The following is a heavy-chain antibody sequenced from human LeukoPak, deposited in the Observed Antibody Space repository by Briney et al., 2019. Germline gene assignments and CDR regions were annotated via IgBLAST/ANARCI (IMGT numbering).Heavy chain of an antibody. V-gene: IGHV4-39*01. J-gene: IGHJ5*02. Sequence: SETLSLTCTVSGGSISSSSYYWGWIRQPPGKGLEWIGSIYYSGSTYYNPSLKSRVTISVDTSKNQFSLKLSSVTAADTAVYYCAGGVYCSSTSCYAQVINWFDPWGQGTLVTVSS. CDR1: GGSISSSSYY. CDR3: AGGVYCSSTSCYAQVINWFDP. D-gene: IGHD2-2*01. CDR2: IYYSGST.